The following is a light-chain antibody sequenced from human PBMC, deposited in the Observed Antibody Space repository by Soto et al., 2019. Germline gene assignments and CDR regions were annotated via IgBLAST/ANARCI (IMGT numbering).Light chain of an antibody. CDR2: DAS. Sequence: DIQMTQSPSTLSASVGDRVTITCRASQTISFSLAWYQQKPGQAPKLLIYDASTLQSGVPSRFSGSESGTEFRLTLRSLQPEDFATYYCQQYKAFGQGTKVDIK. CDR3: QQYKA. J-gene: IGKJ1*01. V-gene: IGKV1-5*01. CDR1: QTISFS.